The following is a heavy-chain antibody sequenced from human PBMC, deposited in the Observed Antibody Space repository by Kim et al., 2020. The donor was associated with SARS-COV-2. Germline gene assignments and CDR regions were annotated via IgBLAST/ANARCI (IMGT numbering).Heavy chain of an antibody. CDR2: IYHSGST. CDR1: GGSFSDYY. D-gene: IGHD3-3*01. CDR3: ARHRSSITIFGVVIINDMDV. V-gene: IGHV4-59*08. J-gene: IGHJ6*02. Sequence: SETLSLTCTVSGGSFSDYYWSWIRQPPGKGLEWIGEIYHSGSTNYNPSLKSRVTISVDTSKNQFSLKLSSVTAADTAVYHCARHRSSITIFGVVIINDMDVLGQGTTVTASS.